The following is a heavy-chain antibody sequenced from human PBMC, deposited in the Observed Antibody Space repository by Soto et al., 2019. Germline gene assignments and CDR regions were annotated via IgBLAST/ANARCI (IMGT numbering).Heavy chain of an antibody. V-gene: IGHV3-74*03. CDR1: GFIFSATW. J-gene: IGHJ1*01. CDR3: ARDEIID. CDR2: INGDGSVT. Sequence: HPGGSLRLSCAASGFIFSATWMNWVRQAPGKGLLWVSRINGDGSVTQYADSVKGRFTISRDNAKNTLYLQMSSLRADDTAVYYCARDEIIDWGQGTLVTVSS.